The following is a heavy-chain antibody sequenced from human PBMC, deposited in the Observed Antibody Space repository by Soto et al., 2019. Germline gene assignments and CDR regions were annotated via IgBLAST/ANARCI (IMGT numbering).Heavy chain of an antibody. J-gene: IGHJ6*02. CDR1: GYTFTSYG. D-gene: IGHD1-7*01. Sequence: ASVKVSCKASGYTFTSYGISWVRQAPGQGLEWMGWISAYSGNTNYAQKLQGRVTMTTDTSTSTAYMELTSLRSDDTAVYYCARGSSSGTTYYYYGMDVWGQGTTVTVSS. V-gene: IGHV1-18*01. CDR3: ARGSSSGTTYYYYGMDV. CDR2: ISAYSGNT.